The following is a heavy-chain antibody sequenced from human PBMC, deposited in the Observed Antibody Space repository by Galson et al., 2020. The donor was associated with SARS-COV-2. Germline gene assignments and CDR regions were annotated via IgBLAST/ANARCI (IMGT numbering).Heavy chain of an antibody. CDR3: ARDHLSSGWYPRPKLLDY. V-gene: IGHV4-34*01. J-gene: IGHJ4*02. D-gene: IGHD6-19*01. CDR2: INPSGST. CDR1: GGSFSGYY. Sequence: SETLSLTCAVYGGSFSGYYWSWIRQPPGKGLEWIGEINPSGSTNYNPSLKSRVTISVDTSKNQFSLKLSSVTAADTAVYYCARDHLSSGWYPRPKLLDYWGQGTLVTVSS.